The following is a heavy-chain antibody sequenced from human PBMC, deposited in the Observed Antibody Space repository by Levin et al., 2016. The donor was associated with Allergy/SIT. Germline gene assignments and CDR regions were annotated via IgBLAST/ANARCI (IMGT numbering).Heavy chain of an antibody. CDR2: IYYSGST. Sequence: SETLSLTCTVSGGSISSYYWSWIRQPPGKGLEWIGYIYYSGSTNYNPSLKSRVTISVDTSKNQFSLKLSSVTAADTAVYYCARGVAVAGGNGVNWFDPWGQGTLVTVSS. CDR1: GGSISSYY. D-gene: IGHD6-19*01. J-gene: IGHJ5*02. CDR3: ARGVAVAGGNGVNWFDP. V-gene: IGHV4-59*01.